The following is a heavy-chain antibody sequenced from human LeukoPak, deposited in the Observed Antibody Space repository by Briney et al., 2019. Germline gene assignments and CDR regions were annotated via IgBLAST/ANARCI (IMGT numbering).Heavy chain of an antibody. J-gene: IGHJ4*02. D-gene: IGHD6-19*01. CDR2: IIPILGIA. Sequence: SVKVSCKASGGTFSSYAISWVRQAPGQGREWMGRIIPILGIANYAQKFQGRGTITADKSTSTAYIELSSLRSEDTAVYYCARDVVNAVAGTVGFDYWGQGTLVTVSS. V-gene: IGHV1-69*04. CDR3: ARDVVNAVAGTVGFDY. CDR1: GGTFSSYA.